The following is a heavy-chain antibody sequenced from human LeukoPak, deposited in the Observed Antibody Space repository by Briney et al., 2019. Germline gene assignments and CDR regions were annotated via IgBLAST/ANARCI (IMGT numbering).Heavy chain of an antibody. CDR2: IYYSGST. CDR1: GGSISSSSYY. D-gene: IGHD2/OR15-2a*01. CDR3: ARDATYYAIDL. Sequence: PSETLSLTCTVSGGSISSSSYYWGWIRQPPGKGLEWIGSIYYSGSTYYNPSLKSRVTISVDTSKNQFSLKLSSVTAADTAVYYCARDATYYAIDLWGRGTLVTVSS. V-gene: IGHV4-39*07. J-gene: IGHJ2*01.